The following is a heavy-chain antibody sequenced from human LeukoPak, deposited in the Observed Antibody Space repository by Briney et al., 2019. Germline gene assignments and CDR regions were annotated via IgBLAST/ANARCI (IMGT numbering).Heavy chain of an antibody. CDR3: AKDLTAAAGNGFDP. CDR2: ISYDGSNK. J-gene: IGHJ5*02. V-gene: IGHV3-30*18. CDR1: GFTFSSYG. Sequence: GGSLRLSCAASGFTFSSYGMHWVRQAPGKGLEWVAVISYDGSNKYYADSVKGRFTISRDNSKNTLYLQMNSLRAEDTAVYYCAKDLTAAAGNGFDPWGQGTLVTVSP. D-gene: IGHD6-13*01.